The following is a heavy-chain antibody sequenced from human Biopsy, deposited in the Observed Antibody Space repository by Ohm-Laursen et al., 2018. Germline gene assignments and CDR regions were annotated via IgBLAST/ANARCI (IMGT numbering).Heavy chain of an antibody. Sequence: SSVKVSCKAPGGTFSDYAISWVRQAPGQGLEWMGGVTPIFGTSNHALKFQGRVTITADKSTSTAYMELSSLRSDDTAMYYCARDALLPGVGGMDVWGQGTTVTVSS. V-gene: IGHV1-69*06. CDR2: VTPIFGTS. CDR3: ARDALLPGVGGMDV. D-gene: IGHD3-10*01. J-gene: IGHJ6*02. CDR1: GGTFSDYA.